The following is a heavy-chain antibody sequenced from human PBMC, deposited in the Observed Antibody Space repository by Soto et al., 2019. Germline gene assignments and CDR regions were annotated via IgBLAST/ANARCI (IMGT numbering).Heavy chain of an antibody. D-gene: IGHD6-19*01. V-gene: IGHV4-34*01. Sequence: QVQLQQWGAGLLKASETLSLTCAVVGDSLRGQSWNWIRQSPGKGLKWIGELYQSGGTNYNPSLKSRAIISADTSKNQFSLPLTSVTAADTAVYYCAREDSYGWSGESLDVWGKGTPVTVSS. CDR1: GDSLRGQS. CDR3: AREDSYGWSGESLDV. J-gene: IGHJ6*04. CDR2: LYQSGGT.